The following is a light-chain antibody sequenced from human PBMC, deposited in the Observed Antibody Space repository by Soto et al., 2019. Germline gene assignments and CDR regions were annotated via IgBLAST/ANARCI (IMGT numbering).Light chain of an antibody. CDR3: QQWGA. CDR1: QDISNY. V-gene: IGKV1-33*01. Sequence: EIQMTQSPSSLSASVGDRVTITCQASQDISNYLNWYQQKPGKAPKLLIYDASNLETGVPSRFSGSGSGTDFTFTISSLQPEDIATYYCQQWGAFGPGTKVDI. J-gene: IGKJ3*01. CDR2: DAS.